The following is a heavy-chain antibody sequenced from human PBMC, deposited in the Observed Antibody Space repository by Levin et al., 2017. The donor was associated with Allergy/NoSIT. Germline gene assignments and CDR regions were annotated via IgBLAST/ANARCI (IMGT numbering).Heavy chain of an antibody. Sequence: GGSLRLSCAASGFTFSSYAMRWVRQAPGKGLEWVSGISGSGDSTYYADSVKGRFTISRDNSKNTLYLQMNSLRAEDTAIYYCAKEGGRAEAATGGFGYYYYGLDVWGQGTTVTVS. CDR3: AKEGGRAEAATGGFGYYYYGLDV. V-gene: IGHV3-23*01. CDR1: GFTFSSYA. J-gene: IGHJ6*02. CDR2: ISGSGDST. D-gene: IGHD6-19*01.